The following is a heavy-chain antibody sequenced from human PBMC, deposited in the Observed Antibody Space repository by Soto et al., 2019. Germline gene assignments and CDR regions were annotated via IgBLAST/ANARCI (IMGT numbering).Heavy chain of an antibody. Sequence: SETLSLTCTVSGVSISSAGYYWTWIRQHPGKGLEWIGYIYYSGNTYYNPSLKSRVTISGDTPKNQFSLKLSSVTTADTAVYYCARDPAYDSSGYYSRPFDYWGQRTLVTVSS. J-gene: IGHJ4*02. V-gene: IGHV4-31*03. CDR1: GVSISSAGYY. CDR3: ARDPAYDSSGYYSRPFDY. CDR2: IYYSGNT. D-gene: IGHD3-22*01.